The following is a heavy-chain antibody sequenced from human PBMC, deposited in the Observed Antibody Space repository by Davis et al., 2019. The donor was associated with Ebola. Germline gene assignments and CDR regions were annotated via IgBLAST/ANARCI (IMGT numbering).Heavy chain of an antibody. Sequence: MPSETLSLTCTVSGGSISSYYWSWIRQPPGKGLEWIGYIYYSGSTNYNPSLKSRVTISVDTSKNQFPLKLSSVTAADTAVYYCARGGTGCSGGSCRYYYYGMDVWGQGTTVTVSS. V-gene: IGHV4-59*01. CDR2: IYYSGST. CDR3: ARGGTGCSGGSCRYYYYGMDV. CDR1: GGSISSYY. D-gene: IGHD2-15*01. J-gene: IGHJ6*02.